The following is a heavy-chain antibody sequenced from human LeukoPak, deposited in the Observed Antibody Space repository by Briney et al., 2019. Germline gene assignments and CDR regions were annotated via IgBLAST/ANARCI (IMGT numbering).Heavy chain of an antibody. D-gene: IGHD3-22*01. V-gene: IGHV3-49*03. CDR3: TTNYYDSSGYGGGFDY. Sequence: GGSLRLSCTASGFTFGDYAMSWFRQAPGKGLEWVGFIRSKAYGGTTEYAASVKGRFTISRDDSKSVASLQMNSLKTEDTAVYYCTTNYYDSSGYGGGFDYWGQGTLVTVSS. CDR1: GFTFGDYA. J-gene: IGHJ4*02. CDR2: IRSKAYGGTT.